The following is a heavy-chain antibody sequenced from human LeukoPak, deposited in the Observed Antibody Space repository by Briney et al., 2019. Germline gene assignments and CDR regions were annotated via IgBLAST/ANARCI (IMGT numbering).Heavy chain of an antibody. CDR3: ARALVPAAMRGGYYYYYYYMDV. Sequence: ASVKVSCKASGYTFTSYYVHWVRQAPGQGLEWMGIINPSGGSTSYAQKFQGRVTMTRDTSTSTVYMELSSLRSEDTAVYYCARALVPAAMRGGYYYYYYYMDVWGKGTTVTVSS. CDR1: GYTFTSYY. V-gene: IGHV1-46*01. J-gene: IGHJ6*03. D-gene: IGHD2-2*01. CDR2: INPSGGST.